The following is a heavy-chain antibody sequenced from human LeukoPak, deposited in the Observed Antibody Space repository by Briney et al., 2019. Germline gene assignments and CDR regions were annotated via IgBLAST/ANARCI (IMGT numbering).Heavy chain of an antibody. Sequence: ASVKVSCKASGYTFTSYGVNWVRQAPGQGLDWMGWISAFTDDKNYAQNLQDRVTMTIDTSTSTAYMELRSLRSDDTAVYYCARGVVRTEVFDYWGQGTPVTVSS. CDR2: ISAFTDDK. J-gene: IGHJ4*02. CDR1: GYTFTSYG. CDR3: ARGVVRTEVFDY. D-gene: IGHD3-10*01. V-gene: IGHV1-18*01.